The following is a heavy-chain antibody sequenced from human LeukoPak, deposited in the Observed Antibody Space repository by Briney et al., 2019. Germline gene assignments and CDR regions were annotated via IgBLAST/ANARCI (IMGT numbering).Heavy chain of an antibody. D-gene: IGHD1-14*01. CDR2: IYYSGST. CDR1: GGSISSSSYY. V-gene: IGHV4-39*07. Sequence: PSETLSLTCTVSGGSISSSSYYWGWIRQPPGKGLEWIGSIYYSGSTYYNPSLKSRVTISVDTSKNQYSLKLSSVTAADTAVYYCASERTSYARSYYFDYWGQGTLVTVSS. J-gene: IGHJ4*02. CDR3: ASERTSYARSYYFDY.